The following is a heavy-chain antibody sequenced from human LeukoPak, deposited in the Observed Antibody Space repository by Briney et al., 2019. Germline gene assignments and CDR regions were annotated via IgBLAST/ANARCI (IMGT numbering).Heavy chain of an antibody. CDR1: GFTFSIYA. Sequence: GGSLRLSCAASGFTFSIYAMNWVRQAPGKGLEWVSGISASGGSTYYADSVKGRFTISRDNSKNTLYLQMNSLRAEDTAVYHCAKGRKSYYYGMDVWGQGTTVTVSS. CDR3: AKGRKSYYYGMDV. J-gene: IGHJ6*02. D-gene: IGHD3-10*01. CDR2: ISASGGST. V-gene: IGHV3-23*01.